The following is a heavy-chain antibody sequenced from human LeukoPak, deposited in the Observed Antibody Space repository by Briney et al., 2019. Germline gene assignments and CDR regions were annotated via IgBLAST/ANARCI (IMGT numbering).Heavy chain of an antibody. J-gene: IGHJ4*02. CDR2: INHSGST. CDR1: GGSFSGYY. CDR3: ARVRGYGSGSLYYFDY. D-gene: IGHD3-10*01. V-gene: IGHV4-34*01. Sequence: TSETLSLTCAIYGGSFSGYYWSWIRQPPGKGLEWIGEINHSGSTYYNPSLKSRVTISVDTSKNQFSLKLSSVTAADTAVYYCARVRGYGSGSLYYFDYWGQGTLVTVSS.